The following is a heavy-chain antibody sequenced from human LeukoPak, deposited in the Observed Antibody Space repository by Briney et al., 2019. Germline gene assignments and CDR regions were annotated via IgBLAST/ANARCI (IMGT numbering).Heavy chain of an antibody. CDR3: ARERGNLRGDSFDI. CDR2: ISYNGNT. D-gene: IGHD1-26*01. J-gene: IGHJ3*02. CDR1: GGSVSSGFSY. Sequence: PSETLSLTCTVSGGSVSSGFSYWSWIRQHPGKGLEWIGYISYNGNTFYNPSLKSRLTISLDTSKSQFSLRLSSVAAADTAVYYCARERGNLRGDSFDIWGQGTMVTVSS. V-gene: IGHV4-31*03.